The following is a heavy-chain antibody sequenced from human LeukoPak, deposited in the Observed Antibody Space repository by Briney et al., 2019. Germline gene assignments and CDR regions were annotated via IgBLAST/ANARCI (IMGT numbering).Heavy chain of an antibody. CDR1: GYTFTSYW. J-gene: IGHJ3*02. CDR3: ARRAGYNYDYDFFDI. CDR2: IYHSDSDT. V-gene: IGHV5-51*01. Sequence: GESLKISCKGSGYTFTSYWIGWVRQMPGKSLEGMGIIYHSDSDTRYSPSFQGQVTLSADRSISTAYLQWRSLKASDTAMYFCARRAGYNYDYDFFDIWGLGTVVTVSS. D-gene: IGHD5-18*01.